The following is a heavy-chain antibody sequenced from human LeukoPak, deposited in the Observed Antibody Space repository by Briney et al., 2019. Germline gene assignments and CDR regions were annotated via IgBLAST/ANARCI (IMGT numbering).Heavy chain of an antibody. J-gene: IGHJ6*02. V-gene: IGHV6-1*01. D-gene: IGHD6-13*01. CDR3: AREAFNLRLAAAGTEDYYYYYGMDV. CDR2: TYYRTKWYN. Sequence: SQTLSLTCAISGDSVSSNSAAWNWIRQSPSRGLEWLGRTYYRTKWYNDYAVSVKSRITINPDTSKNQFSLQLNSVTPEDTAVYYCAREAFNLRLAAAGTEDYYYYYGMDVWGQGTTVTVSS. CDR1: GDSVSSNSAA.